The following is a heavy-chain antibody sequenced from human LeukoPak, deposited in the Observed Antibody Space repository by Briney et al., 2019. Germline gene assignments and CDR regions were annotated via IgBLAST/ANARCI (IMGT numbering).Heavy chain of an antibody. CDR2: ISYDGRQN. V-gene: IGHV3-30*04. J-gene: IGHJ4*02. Sequence: GGSLRLSCAASGFTFSTYAMNWVRQAPGKGLEWVAVISYDGRQNYYADSVKGRFTISRDNSKNTLYLQMNSLRDEDSAAYYCARVYLERLTAGYFDHWGQGTLVTVSS. CDR3: ARVYLERLTAGYFDH. D-gene: IGHD2-8*01. CDR1: GFTFSTYA.